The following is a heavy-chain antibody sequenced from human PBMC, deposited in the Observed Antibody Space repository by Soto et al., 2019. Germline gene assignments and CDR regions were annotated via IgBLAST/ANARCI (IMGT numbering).Heavy chain of an antibody. CDR2: IKRNPDGGTT. CDR3: TTETLPMARGVLDY. V-gene: IGHV3-15*01. CDR1: GLTLINAW. Sequence: GGSLRLSCATSGLTLINAWMSWVRQVPGKGLEWVGRIKRNPDGGTTDFAAPVQGRFTISRDDSKCTLYLQMNSLKTEDTAVYFCTTETLPMARGVLDYWGLGTLVTVSS. D-gene: IGHD3-10*01. J-gene: IGHJ4*02.